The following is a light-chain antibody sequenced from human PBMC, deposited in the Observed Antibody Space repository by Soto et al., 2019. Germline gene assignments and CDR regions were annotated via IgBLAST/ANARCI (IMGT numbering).Light chain of an antibody. CDR1: SSDVGGYNF. CDR2: DVI. J-gene: IGLJ1*01. Sequence: QSALTQPASVSGSPGQSITISCTGTSSDVGGYNFVSWYQQHPGKAPKLMIYDVINRPSGVPNRFSGSKSDNTASLTISGLQAEDEADYYCNSCTRTNTYVFGTGTKLTVL. V-gene: IGLV2-14*03. CDR3: NSCTRTNTYV.